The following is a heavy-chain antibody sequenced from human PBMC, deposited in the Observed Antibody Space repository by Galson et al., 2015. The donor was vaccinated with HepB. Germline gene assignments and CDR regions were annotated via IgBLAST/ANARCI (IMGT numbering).Heavy chain of an antibody. Sequence: SVKVSCKVSGYTLTELSMHWVRQAPGKGLEWMGGFDPEDGETIYAQKFQGRVTMTEDTSTDTAYMELSSLRSEDTAVYYCATGPAEWEHSANAFDIWGQGTMVTVSS. J-gene: IGHJ3*02. CDR1: GYTLTELS. V-gene: IGHV1-24*01. CDR2: FDPEDGET. D-gene: IGHD1-26*01. CDR3: ATGPAEWEHSANAFDI.